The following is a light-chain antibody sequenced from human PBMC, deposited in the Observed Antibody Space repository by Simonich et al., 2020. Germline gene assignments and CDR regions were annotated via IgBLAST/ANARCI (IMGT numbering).Light chain of an antibody. Sequence: QLVLTQSPSASASLGASVKLTCTLSSGHSSYAIAWHQQQPEKGPRYLMKLNSDGSHSKGDGIPYRFSGASSGADRYLTISSLQSEDEADYYCQTWGTGINWVFGGGTKLTVL. CDR2: LNSDGSH. CDR1: SGHSSYA. J-gene: IGLJ3*02. V-gene: IGLV4-69*01. CDR3: QTWGTGINWV.